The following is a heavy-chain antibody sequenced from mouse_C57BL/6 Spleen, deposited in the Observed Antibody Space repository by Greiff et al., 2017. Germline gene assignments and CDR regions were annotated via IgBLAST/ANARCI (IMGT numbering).Heavy chain of an antibody. CDR2: IHPSDSDT. CDR3: SIGEDDGAWFAY. J-gene: IGHJ3*01. V-gene: IGHV1-74*01. Sequence: VQLQQPGAELVKPGASVKVSCKASGYTFTSYWMHWVKQRPGQGLEWIGRIHPSDSDTNYNQKFKGKATLTVDKSSSTAYMQLSSLTSEDSAVXYCSIGEDDGAWFAYWGQGTMVTVSA. CDR1: GYTFTSYW. D-gene: IGHD2-12*01.